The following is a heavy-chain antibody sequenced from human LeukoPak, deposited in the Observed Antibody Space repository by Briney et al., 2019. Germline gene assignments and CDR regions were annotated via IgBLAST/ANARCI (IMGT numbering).Heavy chain of an antibody. CDR3: ARRGGNPLGAFDI. CDR1: GASVSNYD. CDR2: VYYSGRT. Sequence: SETLSLTCTVSGASVSNYDWSWIRQPPGKGLEWIGYVYYSGRTNYNPSLESRATISVDTSKNQFSLKLTSVTAADTAMYYCARRGGNPLGAFDIWGQGTMVTVSS. V-gene: IGHV4-59*02. J-gene: IGHJ3*02. D-gene: IGHD4-23*01.